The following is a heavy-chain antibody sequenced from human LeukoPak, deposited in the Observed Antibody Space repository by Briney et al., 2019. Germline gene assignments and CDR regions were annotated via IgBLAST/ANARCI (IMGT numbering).Heavy chain of an antibody. CDR3: AKGSAARRYSFDD. J-gene: IGHJ4*02. D-gene: IGHD6-6*01. CDR2: ISGSGGST. CDR1: GCTFSSYA. V-gene: IGHV3-23*01. Sequence: GGSLRLSCAASGCTFSSYAMSWVRQAPGKGLEWVSGISGSGGSTFYADSVKGRFTISRDNSKNTLYLQMNSLRAEDTAVYYCAKGSAARRYSFDDWGQGTLVTVSS.